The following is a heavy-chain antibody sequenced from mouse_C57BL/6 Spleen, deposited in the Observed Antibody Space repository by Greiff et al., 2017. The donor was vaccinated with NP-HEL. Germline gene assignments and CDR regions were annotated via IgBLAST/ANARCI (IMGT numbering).Heavy chain of an antibody. V-gene: IGHV1-59*01. CDR2: IDPSDSYT. CDR3: ASMITTSWSGDY. D-gene: IGHD2-4*01. Sequence: QVQLQQPGAELVRPGTSVKLSCKASGYTFTSYWMHWVKQRPGQGLEWIGVIDPSDSYTNYNQKFKGKATLTVDTSSSTAYMQLSSLTSEDSAVYYCASMITTSWSGDYWGQGTSVTVSS. J-gene: IGHJ4*01. CDR1: GYTFTSYW.